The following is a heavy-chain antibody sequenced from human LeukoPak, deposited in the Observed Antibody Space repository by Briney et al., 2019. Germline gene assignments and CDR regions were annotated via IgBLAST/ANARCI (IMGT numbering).Heavy chain of an antibody. CDR1: GGSISSYY. CDR3: ARHSAVAAHFDY. Sequence: SDTLSLTCTVSGGSISSYYWSWIRQPPGKGLQWIGYIYYSGSTNYNPSLKSRVTISVDTSKNQFSLKLSSVTAADTAVYYCARHSAVAAHFDYWGQGTLVTVSS. V-gene: IGHV4-59*07. J-gene: IGHJ4*02. CDR2: IYYSGST. D-gene: IGHD6-19*01.